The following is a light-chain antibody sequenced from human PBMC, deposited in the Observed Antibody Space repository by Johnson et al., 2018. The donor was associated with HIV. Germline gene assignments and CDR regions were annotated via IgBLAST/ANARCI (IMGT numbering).Light chain of an antibody. J-gene: IGLJ1*01. CDR3: GTWDSSLSAHV. CDR1: SSNIGNNY. CDR2: DND. V-gene: IGLV1-51*01. Sequence: QSVLTQPPSVSAAPGQKVTISCSGSSSNIGNNYVSWYQQLPGTAPKLLIYDNDKRPSGIPDQFSGSKSGTSATLGITGLQTEDEADYYCGTWDSSLSAHVFGTVTNVTVL.